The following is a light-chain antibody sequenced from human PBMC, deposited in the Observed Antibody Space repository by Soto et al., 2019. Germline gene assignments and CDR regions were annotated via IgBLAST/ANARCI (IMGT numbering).Light chain of an antibody. CDR3: QQYGSSPWT. Sequence: EIVLTQSPGTLSLSPGEGATLSCRASQSVSSRSLAWYQQKPGQAPRLLIYGASSRATDIPDRFSGSGSGTDFTLTISRLVPEDFAVFYCQQYGSSPWTFGQGTKVEIK. J-gene: IGKJ1*01. CDR2: GAS. CDR1: QSVSSRS. V-gene: IGKV3-20*01.